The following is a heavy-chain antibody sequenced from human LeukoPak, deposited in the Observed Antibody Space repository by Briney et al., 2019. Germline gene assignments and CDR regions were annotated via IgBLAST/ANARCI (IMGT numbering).Heavy chain of an antibody. CDR3: ARGYSSSWYRGYYYYYYMDV. CDR1: GGSISSGGYY. V-gene: IGHV4-30-2*01. Sequence: SQTLSLTCTVSGGSISSGGYYWSWIRQPPGKGLEWIGYIYHSGSTYYNPSLKSRVTISVDRSKNQFSLKLSSVTAADTAVYYCARGYSSSWYRGYYYYYYMDVWGKGTTVTVSS. D-gene: IGHD6-13*01. J-gene: IGHJ6*03. CDR2: IYHSGST.